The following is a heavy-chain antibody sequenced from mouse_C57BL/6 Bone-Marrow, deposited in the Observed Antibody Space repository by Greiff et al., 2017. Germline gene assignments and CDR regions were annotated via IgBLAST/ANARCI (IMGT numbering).Heavy chain of an antibody. J-gene: IGHJ3*01. Sequence: QVHVKQPGAELVKPGASVKLSCKASGYTFTSYWMHWVKQRPGRGLEWIGRIDPNSGGTKYNEKFKSKATLTVDKPSSTAYMQLSSLTSEDSAVYYCAREGASYYSNYVLFAYWGQGTLVTGSA. CDR2: IDPNSGGT. D-gene: IGHD2-5*01. CDR3: AREGASYYSNYVLFAY. V-gene: IGHV1-72*01. CDR1: GYTFTSYW.